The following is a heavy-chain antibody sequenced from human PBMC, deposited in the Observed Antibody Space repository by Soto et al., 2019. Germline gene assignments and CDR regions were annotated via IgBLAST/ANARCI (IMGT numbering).Heavy chain of an antibody. D-gene: IGHD2-2*01. CDR1: GGTFSSYA. J-gene: IGHJ3*02. CDR2: IIPIFGTA. V-gene: IGHV1-69*13. Sequence: SVKVSCKASGGTFSSYAISWVRQAPGQGLEWMGGIIPIFGTANYAQKFQGRVTITADESTSTAYMELSSLRSEDTAVYYCARGKYCISTSCPDDAFDIWGQGTMVTVSS. CDR3: ARGKYCISTSCPDDAFDI.